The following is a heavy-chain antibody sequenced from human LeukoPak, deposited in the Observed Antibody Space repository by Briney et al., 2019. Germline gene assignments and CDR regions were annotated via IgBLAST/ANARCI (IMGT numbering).Heavy chain of an antibody. Sequence: SETLSLTCTASGGSISSYYWSWIRQPPGKGLEWIGYIYYSGSTNYNPSLKSRVTISVDTSKNRFSLKLSSVTAADTAVYYCARERAVTTYYYFDYWGQGTLVTVSS. V-gene: IGHV4-59*01. J-gene: IGHJ4*02. CDR3: ARERAVTTYYYFDY. CDR1: GGSISSYY. D-gene: IGHD4-17*01. CDR2: IYYSGST.